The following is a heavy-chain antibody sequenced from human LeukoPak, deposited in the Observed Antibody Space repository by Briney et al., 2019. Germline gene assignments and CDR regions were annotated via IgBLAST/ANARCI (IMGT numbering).Heavy chain of an antibody. CDR1: GGSISSGDYY. CDR3: ARALRPYSNAHFDY. J-gene: IGHJ4*02. V-gene: IGHV4-30-4*08. D-gene: IGHD4-11*01. CDR2: IYYSGST. Sequence: SETLSLTCTVSGGSISSGDYYWSWIRQPPGKGLEWIGYIYYSGSTYYNPSLKSRVTISVDTSKNQFSLKLSSVTAADTAVYYCARALRPYSNAHFDYWGQGTLVTVSS.